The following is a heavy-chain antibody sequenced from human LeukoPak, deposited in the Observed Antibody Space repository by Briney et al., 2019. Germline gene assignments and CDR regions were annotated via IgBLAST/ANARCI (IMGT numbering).Heavy chain of an antibody. Sequence: SETLSLTCAVYGGSFSGYYWSWIRQPPGKGLEWIGEINHSGSTNYNPSLRSRATISVDTSKNQFSLKLSSVTAADTAVYYCARGRREVVVTEPEIVDYWGQGTLVTVSS. CDR2: INHSGST. V-gene: IGHV4-34*01. CDR3: ARGRREVVVTEPEIVDY. CDR1: GGSFSGYY. J-gene: IGHJ4*02. D-gene: IGHD2-21*02.